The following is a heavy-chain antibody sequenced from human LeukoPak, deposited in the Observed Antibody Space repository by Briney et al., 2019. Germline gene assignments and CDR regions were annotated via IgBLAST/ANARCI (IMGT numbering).Heavy chain of an antibody. CDR1: GFTFSSYA. CDR2: IRYDGTNK. Sequence: PGGSLRLSCGASGFTFSSYAMSRVRQAPRKGLEWVAFIRYDGTNKHYADSVKGRFTISRDNSKNTMDLQMNSLRADDTAVYYCAKGGGGSGSYFDYWGQGTLVTVSS. D-gene: IGHD1-26*01. CDR3: AKGGGGSGSYFDY. J-gene: IGHJ4*02. V-gene: IGHV3-30*02.